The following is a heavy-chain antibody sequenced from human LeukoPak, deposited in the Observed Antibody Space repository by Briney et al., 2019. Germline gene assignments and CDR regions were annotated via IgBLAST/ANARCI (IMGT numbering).Heavy chain of an antibody. Sequence: GGSLRLSCAASGFTFSNYGMHWVRQAPGKGLEWVAVIWYGGGNKYYADSVKGRFTISRDNSKNTLYLQMNSLRAEDTAVYYCARNDYGDYWGQGTLVTVSS. CDR3: ARNDYGDY. D-gene: IGHD1-1*01. CDR2: IWYGGGNK. J-gene: IGHJ4*02. CDR1: GFTFSNYG. V-gene: IGHV3-33*01.